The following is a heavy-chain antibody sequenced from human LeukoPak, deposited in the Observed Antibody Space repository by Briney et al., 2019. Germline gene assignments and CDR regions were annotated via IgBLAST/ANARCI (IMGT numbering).Heavy chain of an antibody. CDR3: ARASSSWYYDYYYGMDV. D-gene: IGHD6-13*01. J-gene: IGHJ6*02. CDR2: ISAYNGNT. V-gene: IGHV1-18*01. Sequence: ASVKVSCKASGYTFTSYGISWVRQAPGQGLEWMGWISAYNGNTNYAQKLQGRVTMTTDTSTSTAYMELRSLRSDDTAVYYCARASSSWYYDYYYGMDVWGQGTTVTVSS. CDR1: GYTFTSYG.